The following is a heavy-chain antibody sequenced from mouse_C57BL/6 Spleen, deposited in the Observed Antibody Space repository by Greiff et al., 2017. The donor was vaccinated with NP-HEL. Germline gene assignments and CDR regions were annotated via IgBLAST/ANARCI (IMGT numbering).Heavy chain of an antibody. V-gene: IGHV3-6*01. CDR2: ISYDGSN. D-gene: IGHD1-1*01. CDR1: GYSITSGYY. Sequence: DVQLQESGPGLVKPSQSLSLTCSVTGYSITSGYYWNWIRQFPGNKLEWMGYISYDGSNNYNPSLKNRISITRDTSKNQFFLKLNSVTTEDTATYYCARVYYYGSRSYWYFDVWGTGTTVTVSS. CDR3: ARVYYYGSRSYWYFDV. J-gene: IGHJ1*03.